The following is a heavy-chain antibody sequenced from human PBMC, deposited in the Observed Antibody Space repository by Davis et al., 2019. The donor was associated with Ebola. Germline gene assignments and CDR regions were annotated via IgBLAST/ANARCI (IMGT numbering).Heavy chain of an antibody. Sequence: GSLRLSCAVYGGSFSGHYWSWIRQPPGKGLEWIGEINHSGSTNYDPSLKSRVTISVDTSKNQFSLKVSSVTAADTAVYYCARVLQQVVRLDPWGQGTLVTVSS. CDR2: INHSGST. CDR1: GGSFSGHY. V-gene: IGHV4-34*01. D-gene: IGHD6-6*01. CDR3: ARVLQQVVRLDP. J-gene: IGHJ5*02.